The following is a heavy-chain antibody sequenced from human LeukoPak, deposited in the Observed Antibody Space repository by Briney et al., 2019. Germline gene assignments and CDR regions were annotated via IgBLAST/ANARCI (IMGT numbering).Heavy chain of an antibody. CDR3: ASERVTTPRGHYGSTRSAGPMTR. CDR1: GGSFSGYY. J-gene: IGHJ4*02. D-gene: IGHD4-17*01. Sequence: PSETLSLTCAVYGGSFSGYYWSWIRQPPGKGLEWMGEINHSGSTNYNPSLKSRVTISVDTSKNQFSLKLSSVTAADTAVYYCASERVTTPRGHYGSTRSAGPMTRWGQGTLVTVSS. V-gene: IGHV4-34*01. CDR2: INHSGST.